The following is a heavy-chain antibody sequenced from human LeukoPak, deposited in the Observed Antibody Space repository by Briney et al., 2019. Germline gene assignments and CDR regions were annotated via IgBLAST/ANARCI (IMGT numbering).Heavy chain of an antibody. CDR2: INLNSGGT. CDR1: GYTFTGYY. CDR3: ARGSSTSLLTVLGDY. Sequence: ASVKVSCKTSGYTFTGYYMHWVRQAPGQGLEWMGRINLNSGGTNYAQRFQGRVTVTRDTSISTAYMELSRLRSDDTAVYYCARGSSTSLLTVLGDYWGQGTLVTVSS. V-gene: IGHV1-2*06. D-gene: IGHD2-2*01. J-gene: IGHJ4*02.